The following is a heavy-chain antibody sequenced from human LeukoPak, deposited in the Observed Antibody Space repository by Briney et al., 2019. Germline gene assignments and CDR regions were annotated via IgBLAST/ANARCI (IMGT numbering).Heavy chain of an antibody. V-gene: IGHV5-51*01. Sequence: GESLKISCKGSGYSFTSYWIDWVRQMPGKGLEWMGIIYPGDSDTRYSPSFQGRVTISADKSISTAYLQWSSLKASDTAMYYCARGGIYGDYQAPTFDYWGQGTLVTVSS. CDR1: GYSFTSYW. CDR2: IYPGDSDT. J-gene: IGHJ4*02. CDR3: ARGGIYGDYQAPTFDY. D-gene: IGHD4-17*01.